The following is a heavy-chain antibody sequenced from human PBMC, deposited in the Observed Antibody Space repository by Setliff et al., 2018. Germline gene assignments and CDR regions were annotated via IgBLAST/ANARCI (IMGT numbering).Heavy chain of an antibody. CDR1: GFRFSDLY. CDR2: IGGDGSTE. V-gene: IGHV3-11*04. CDR3: ARVKPFAMDV. Sequence: GGSLRLSCAASGFRFSDLYMSWVRQVPGKGLEWLSKIGGDGSTENYADSVKGRFTVSRENAENSLYLQMNRLRAEDTAVYYCARVKPFAMDVWGQGTTVTVSS. J-gene: IGHJ6*02.